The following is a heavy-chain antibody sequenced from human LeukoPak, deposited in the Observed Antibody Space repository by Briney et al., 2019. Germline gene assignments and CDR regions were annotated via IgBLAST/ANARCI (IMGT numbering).Heavy chain of an antibody. Sequence: GGSLRLSCTASGFSFSSYAMTWVRQAPGKGLEWVSALSGTGGTRYYVNSVKGRFTISRDNSKNTVYLQMNSLRADDTAVYYCAKDRIGTYYFFDSWGQGTLVTVSS. CDR2: LSGTGGTR. J-gene: IGHJ4*02. CDR1: GFSFSSYA. V-gene: IGHV3-23*01. CDR3: AKDRIGTYYFFDS. D-gene: IGHD3-10*01.